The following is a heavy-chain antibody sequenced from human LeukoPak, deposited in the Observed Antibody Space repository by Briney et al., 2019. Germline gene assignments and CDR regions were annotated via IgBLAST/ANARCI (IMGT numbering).Heavy chain of an antibody. CDR1: GASISSGDDY. J-gene: IGHJ3*02. Sequence: SQTLSLTCTVSGASISSGDDYWSWIRQPPGKGLEWIGYIYFSGSTYYNPSLKSRLTMSVDTSKNQFSLKLNSVTAADTAVYYCARVGGSNYLDAFDIWGQGTAVTVSS. CDR3: ARVGGSNYLDAFDI. D-gene: IGHD1-26*01. V-gene: IGHV4-30-4*01. CDR2: IYFSGST.